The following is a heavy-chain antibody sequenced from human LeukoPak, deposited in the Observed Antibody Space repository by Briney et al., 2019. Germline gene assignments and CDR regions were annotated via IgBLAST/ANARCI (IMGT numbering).Heavy chain of an antibody. D-gene: IGHD3-22*01. CDR2: INSDGSST. Sequence: GGSLRLSCAASGFTFSTYWMHWVRQAPGKGLVWVSRINSDGSSTSYADFVKGRFTISRDNAKNTLYLQMNSLRAEDTAVYHCARGGGNYCDTSGYDLWGQGTLVTVSS. CDR3: ARGGGNYCDTSGYDL. V-gene: IGHV3-74*01. CDR1: GFTFSTYW. J-gene: IGHJ5*02.